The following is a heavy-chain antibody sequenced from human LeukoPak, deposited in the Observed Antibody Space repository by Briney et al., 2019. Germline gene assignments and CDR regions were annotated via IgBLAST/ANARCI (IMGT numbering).Heavy chain of an antibody. CDR3: AKEVLGYSSTYYYGMDV. CDR2: ISGSGGST. V-gene: IGHV3-23*01. D-gene: IGHD6-13*01. Sequence: GGSLRLSCAASGFTFSSYAMSWVRQAPGKGLEWVSAISGSGGSTYYADSVKGRFTISRDNSKNMLYLQMNSLRAEDTAVYYCAKEVLGYSSTYYYGMDVWGQGTTVTVSS. CDR1: GFTFSSYA. J-gene: IGHJ6*02.